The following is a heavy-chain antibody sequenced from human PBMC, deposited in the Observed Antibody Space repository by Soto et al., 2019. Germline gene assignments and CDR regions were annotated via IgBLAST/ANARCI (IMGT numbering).Heavy chain of an antibody. D-gene: IGHD4-17*01. V-gene: IGHV1-18*01. J-gene: IGHJ4*02. CDR1: GYTFTIYG. CDR3: ARGGVTTVTTIDY. Sequence: QVQLVQSGAEVKKPGASVKVSCKASGYTFTIYGISWVRQATGQGLEWMGWISAYNGNTNYAQKIQGRVTMTTDTPTSTAYMELRSLRSDGRAVYYCARGGVTTVTTIDYWGQGTLVTVSS. CDR2: ISAYNGNT.